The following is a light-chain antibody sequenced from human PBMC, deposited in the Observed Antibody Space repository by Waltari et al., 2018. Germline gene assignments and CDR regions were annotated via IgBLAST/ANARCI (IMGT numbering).Light chain of an antibody. J-gene: IGLJ2*01. V-gene: IGLV3-25*03. CDR1: ALPKQY. Sequence: SYELTQPPSVSVSPGQTARITCSGDALPKQYAYWYQQKPGQAPVLVIYKDSERPSGLPERFSGSSSGTTVTLTISGVQAEDEADYYCQSADSTEGVFGGGTKLTVL. CDR2: KDS. CDR3: QSADSTEGV.